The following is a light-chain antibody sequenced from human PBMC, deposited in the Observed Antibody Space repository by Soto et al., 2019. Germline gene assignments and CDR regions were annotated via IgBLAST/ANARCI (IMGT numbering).Light chain of an antibody. CDR2: GGT. V-gene: IGLV2-23*01. CDR3: CSYAGISTYYV. Sequence: QSALTQPASVSGSPGQSITISCTGTSSDVGSYNIVSWYQQHPGEAPKLMIYGGTKRPSGVSNRFSGSKSGNTASLTISGLQAEDEADYHCCSYAGISTYYVFGTGTKLTVL. CDR1: SSDVGSYNI. J-gene: IGLJ1*01.